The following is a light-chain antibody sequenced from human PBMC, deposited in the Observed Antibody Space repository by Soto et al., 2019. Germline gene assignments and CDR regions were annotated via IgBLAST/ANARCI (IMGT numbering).Light chain of an antibody. CDR2: DVT. J-gene: IGLJ1*01. V-gene: IGLV2-14*01. CDR1: GSDVGGYNY. CDR3: CSYTSSSTYV. Sequence: QSALTQPASVSGSPGQSITISCTGTGSDVGGYNYVSWYQQYPGKAPKLMIYDVTNRPSGVSNRFSGSKSGNTAALIIFGLQAEDEADYYCCSYTSSSTYVLGTGTKLTVL.